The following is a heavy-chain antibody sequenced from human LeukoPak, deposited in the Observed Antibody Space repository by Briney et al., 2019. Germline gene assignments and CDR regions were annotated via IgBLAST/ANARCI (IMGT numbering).Heavy chain of an antibody. CDR1: GFTFSSYG. Sequence: SGRSLRLSCAASGFTFSSYGMHWVRQAPGKGLEWVAVIWYDGSNKYYADSVKGRFTISRDNSKNTLYLQMNSLRAEDTAVYYCATGVFDSGSYYNFDYWGQGTLVTVSS. V-gene: IGHV3-33*01. D-gene: IGHD1-26*01. CDR3: ATGVFDSGSYYNFDY. CDR2: IWYDGSNK. J-gene: IGHJ4*02.